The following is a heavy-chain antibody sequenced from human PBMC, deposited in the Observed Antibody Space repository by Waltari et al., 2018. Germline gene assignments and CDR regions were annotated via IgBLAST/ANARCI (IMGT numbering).Heavy chain of an antibody. CDR3: AKNDCSGGSCYSSLSYFDY. CDR2: ISGSGGST. J-gene: IGHJ4*02. CDR1: GFTFSSYA. Sequence: EVQLLESGGGLVQPGGSLRLSCAASGFTFSSYAMSWVRQAPGKGLEWVSAISGSGGSTYDADSLKGRFTISSDNSKNTLYLQMNSLRAEDTAVYYCAKNDCSGGSCYSSLSYFDYWGQGTLVTVSS. V-gene: IGHV3-23*01. D-gene: IGHD2-15*01.